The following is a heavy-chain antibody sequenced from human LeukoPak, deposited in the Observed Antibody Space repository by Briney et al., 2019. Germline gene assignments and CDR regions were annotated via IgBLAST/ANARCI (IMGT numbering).Heavy chain of an antibody. Sequence: PGGSLRLSYAASGFTFSRYSMNWVRQAPGKGLEWVSSISSRSTYIYYADSLKGRFTISRDNAKNSLYLQMNSLRAEDTAVYYCADRDSYGSVSYPIDYWGQGTLVTVSS. CDR2: ISSRSTYI. CDR1: GFTFSRYS. D-gene: IGHD3-10*01. V-gene: IGHV3-21*01. J-gene: IGHJ4*02. CDR3: ADRDSYGSVSYPIDY.